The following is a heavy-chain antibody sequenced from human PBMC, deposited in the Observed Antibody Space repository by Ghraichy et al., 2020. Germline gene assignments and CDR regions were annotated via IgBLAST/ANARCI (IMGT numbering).Heavy chain of an antibody. V-gene: IGHV4-59*01. D-gene: IGHD4-17*01. Sequence: SETLSLTCTVSGGSISSYYWSWIRQPPGKGLEWIGYIYYSGSTNYNPSLKSRVTISVDTSKNQFSLKLNSVTAVDTAVYYCARAGVDYGESYFDYWGQGTLVTVSS. CDR1: GGSISSYY. CDR3: ARAGVDYGESYFDY. CDR2: IYYSGST. J-gene: IGHJ4*02.